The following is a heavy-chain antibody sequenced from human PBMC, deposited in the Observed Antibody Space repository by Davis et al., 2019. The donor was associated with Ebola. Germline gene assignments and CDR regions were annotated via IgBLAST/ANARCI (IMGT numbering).Heavy chain of an antibody. CDR2: ISYDGSNK. CDR1: RFTFSSYA. V-gene: IGHV3-30*04. J-gene: IGHJ4*02. Sequence: GESLKISCAASRFTFSSYAVHWVRQTPGKGLEWVAVISYDGSNKYYADSVKGRFTISRDNSKNTLYLQMNSLRAEDTAVYYCAKAPGWELYFDYWGQGTLVTVSS. CDR3: AKAPGWELYFDY. D-gene: IGHD1-26*01.